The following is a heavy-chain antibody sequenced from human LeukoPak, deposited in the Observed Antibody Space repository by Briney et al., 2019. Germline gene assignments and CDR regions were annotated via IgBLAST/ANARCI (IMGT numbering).Heavy chain of an antibody. V-gene: IGHV4-4*09. Sequence: SETLSLTCTVSGDSITSYYWSWIRQPPGKGLEWIGCVYTSGSTNYNPSLKSRVAISIDTSKNQFSLKLSSVTAADTAVYYCARDRGYCSSTSCYYYYYYMDVWGKGTTVTVSS. CDR3: ARDRGYCSSTSCYYYYYYMDV. CDR1: GDSITSYY. D-gene: IGHD2-2*01. J-gene: IGHJ6*03. CDR2: VYTSGST.